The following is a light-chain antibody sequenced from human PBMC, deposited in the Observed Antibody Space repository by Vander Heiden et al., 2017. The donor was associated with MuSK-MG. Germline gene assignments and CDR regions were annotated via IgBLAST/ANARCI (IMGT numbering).Light chain of an antibody. CDR2: DDE. J-gene: IGLJ2*01. Sequence: QPLLTLPPWVSEAPRQTATTSCSASISNIGKTAVHWYHQLPAKPPQLLIYDDERLPSVVADRFSGSKSGTSASLAISGHQAEDEADYYCAAGDGSPNHVVFGGGTKLTVL. CDR1: ISNIGKTA. CDR3: AAGDGSPNHVV. V-gene: IGLV1-36*01.